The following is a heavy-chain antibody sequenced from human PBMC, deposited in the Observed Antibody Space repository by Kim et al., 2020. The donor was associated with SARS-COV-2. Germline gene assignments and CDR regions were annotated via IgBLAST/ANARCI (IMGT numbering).Heavy chain of an antibody. Sequence: GESLKISCKGSGYSFTSYWIGWVRQMPGKGLEWMGIIYPGDSDTRYSPSFQGQVTISADKSISTAYLQWSSLKASDTAMYYCARQQTTEPSYYYYYGMDVWGQGTTVTVSS. CDR3: ARQQTTEPSYYYYYGMDV. CDR2: IYPGDSDT. CDR1: GYSFTSYW. J-gene: IGHJ6*02. D-gene: IGHD4-4*01. V-gene: IGHV5-51*01.